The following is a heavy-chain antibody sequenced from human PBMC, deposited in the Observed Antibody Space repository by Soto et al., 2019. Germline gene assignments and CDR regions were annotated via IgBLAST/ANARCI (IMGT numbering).Heavy chain of an antibody. CDR3: ARLVGSGYDILTGYDYYYYMDV. Sequence: SETLSLTCTVSGGSISSSSYYWGWIRQPPGKGLEWIGSIYYSGSTYYNPSLKSRVTISVDTSKNQFSLKLSSVTAADTAVYYCARLVGSGYDILTGYDYYYYMDVWGKGTTVTVSS. CDR1: GGSISSSSYY. D-gene: IGHD3-9*01. CDR2: IYYSGST. J-gene: IGHJ6*03. V-gene: IGHV4-39*01.